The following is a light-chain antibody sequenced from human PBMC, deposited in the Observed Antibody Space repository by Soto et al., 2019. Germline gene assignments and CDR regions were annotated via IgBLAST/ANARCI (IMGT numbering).Light chain of an antibody. V-gene: IGKV3-11*01. Sequence: EIVLTQSPATLSLSPGEGATLSCRASQSVSRYLAWYQQKPGQAPRLLIYDAATRATGIPARFSGSGSGTDFTLTISSLEPEDFAVYYCQQRYNWPITFGQGTRLEIK. CDR1: QSVSRY. J-gene: IGKJ5*01. CDR2: DAA. CDR3: QQRYNWPIT.